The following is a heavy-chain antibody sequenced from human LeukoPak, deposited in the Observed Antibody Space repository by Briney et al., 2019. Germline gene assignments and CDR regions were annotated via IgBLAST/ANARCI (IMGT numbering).Heavy chain of an antibody. J-gene: IGHJ5*02. CDR2: INPNSGGT. CDR1: GYTFTGYY. CDR3: ARVYYYGSGSNWFNP. V-gene: IGHV1-2*02. D-gene: IGHD3-10*01. Sequence: ASVKVSCKASGYTFTGYYMHWVRQAPGQGLEWMGWINPNSGGTNYAQKFQGRVTMTRDTSISTAYMELSRLRSDDTAVYYCARVYYYGSGSNWFNPWGQGTLVTVSS.